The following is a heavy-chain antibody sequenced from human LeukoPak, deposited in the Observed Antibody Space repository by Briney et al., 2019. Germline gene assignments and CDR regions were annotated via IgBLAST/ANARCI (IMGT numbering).Heavy chain of an antibody. V-gene: IGHV3-15*01. Sequence: PGGSLRLSCAASGFTFSNAWMSWVRQAPGKVLEWVGRIKSKTNGGTTDYAAPVKGRFTISRDDSKNTLYLQMNSLKTEDTAVYYCTTDLYYYDSSGLPDYWGQGTLVTVSS. CDR2: IKSKTNGGTT. CDR3: TTDLYYYDSSGLPDY. D-gene: IGHD3-22*01. CDR1: GFTFSNAW. J-gene: IGHJ4*02.